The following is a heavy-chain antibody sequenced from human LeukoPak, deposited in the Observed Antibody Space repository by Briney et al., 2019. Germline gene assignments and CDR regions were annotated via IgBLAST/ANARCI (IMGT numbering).Heavy chain of an antibody. CDR3: AGGAPYSSSWYDY. J-gene: IGHJ4*02. CDR2: ISSSGSTI. CDR1: GFTFSDYY. V-gene: IGHV3-11*04. D-gene: IGHD6-13*01. Sequence: GGSLRLSCAASGFTFSDYYMSWIRQAPGKGLEWVSYISSSGSTIYYADSVKGRFTISRDNAKNSLYLQMNSLRAEDTAVYYCAGGAPYSSSWYDYWGQGTLVTVSS.